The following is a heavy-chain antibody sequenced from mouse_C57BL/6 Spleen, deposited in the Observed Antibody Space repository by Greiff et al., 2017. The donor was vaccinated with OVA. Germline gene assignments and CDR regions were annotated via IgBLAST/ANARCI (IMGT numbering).Heavy chain of an antibody. CDR1: GYSITSGYY. CDR2: ISYDGSN. J-gene: IGHJ4*01. D-gene: IGHD2-10*02. Sequence: EVKLMESGPGLVKPSQSLSLTCSVTGYSITSGYYWNWIRQFPGNKLEWMGYISYDGSNNYNPSLKNRISITRDTSKNQFFLKLNSVTTEDTATYYCARVEVWYYAMDYWGQGTSVTVSS. CDR3: ARVEVWYYAMDY. V-gene: IGHV3-6*01.